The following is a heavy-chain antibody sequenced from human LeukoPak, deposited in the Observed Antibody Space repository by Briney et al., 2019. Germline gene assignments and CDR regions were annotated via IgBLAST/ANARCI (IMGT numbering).Heavy chain of an antibody. J-gene: IGHJ4*02. D-gene: IGHD4-11*01. CDR1: GYTFTSYD. Sequence: ASVKVSCKASGYTFTSYDINWVRQATGQGLEWMGWMIPNSGNTGYAQKFQGRVTITRNTSISTAYMELSSLRSEDTAVYYCARGERDDYSKNFDYWGQGTLVTVSS. CDR2: MIPNSGNT. CDR3: ARGERDDYSKNFDY. V-gene: IGHV1-8*03.